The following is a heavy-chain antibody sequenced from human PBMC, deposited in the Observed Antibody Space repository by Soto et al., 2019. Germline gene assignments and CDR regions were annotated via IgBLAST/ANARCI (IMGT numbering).Heavy chain of an antibody. CDR2: IKQDGSEK. D-gene: IGHD5-18*01. V-gene: IGHV3-7*05. Sequence: GGSLRLSCAASGFTFSSYWMSWVRQAPGKGLEWVANIKQDGSEKYYVDSVKGRFTISRDNAKNSLYLQMNSLRAEDTAVYYCARFTWIQLWPLDYWGQGTLVTVSS. J-gene: IGHJ4*02. CDR3: ARFTWIQLWPLDY. CDR1: GFTFSSYW.